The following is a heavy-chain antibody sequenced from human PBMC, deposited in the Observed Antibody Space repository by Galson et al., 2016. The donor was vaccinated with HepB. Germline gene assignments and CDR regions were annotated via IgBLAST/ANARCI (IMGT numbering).Heavy chain of an antibody. Sequence: SLRLSCAASGFTFSSYWMNWVRQAPGKGLEWVANIQLDGSEKNYEDSVKGRFTISRDNAKNSLYLQMNSLRAEDTAVYYCSGGSYFDYWGQGTLVTVSS. CDR3: SGGSYFDY. J-gene: IGHJ4*02. CDR1: GFTFSSYW. V-gene: IGHV3-7*01. CDR2: IQLDGSEK. D-gene: IGHD3-10*01.